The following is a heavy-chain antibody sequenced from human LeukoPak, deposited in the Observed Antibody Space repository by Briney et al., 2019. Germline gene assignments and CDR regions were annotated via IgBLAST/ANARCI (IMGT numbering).Heavy chain of an antibody. D-gene: IGHD3-10*01. CDR1: GFTFSSYW. Sequence: GGSLRLSCAASGFTFSSYWMSWARQAPGKGLGVANIKQDVSEKYYVDSVKGRFTISRDNAKNSLYLQMNSLRAEDTAVYYCAREGTGIWSGFQEHWGQGTLVTVSS. V-gene: IGHV3-7*05. CDR3: AREGTGIWSGFQEH. CDR2: IKQDVSEK. J-gene: IGHJ4*02.